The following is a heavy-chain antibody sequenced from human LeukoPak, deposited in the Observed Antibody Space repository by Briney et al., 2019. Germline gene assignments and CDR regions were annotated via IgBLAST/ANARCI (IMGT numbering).Heavy chain of an antibody. V-gene: IGHV2-70*17. CDR1: GFSLSTGGMC. J-gene: IGHJ4*02. D-gene: IGHD3/OR15-3a*01. CDR3: ARTPNGAWTRSWSFDN. Sequence: ESGPTLVNPTQTLTLTCTFSGFSLSTGGMCVSWIRQPPRKALEWLARIDWDDDKFYSTSLKTRLTISKDTSKNQVVLTMTNMDPVDTATYYCARTPNGAWTRSWSFDNWGQGTLVTVSS. CDR2: IDWDDDK.